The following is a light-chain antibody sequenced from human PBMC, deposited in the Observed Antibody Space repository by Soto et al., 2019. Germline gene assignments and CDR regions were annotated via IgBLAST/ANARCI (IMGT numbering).Light chain of an antibody. CDR2: GAS. Sequence: EIVLTQSPGTLSLSPGESATLSCRASQSVRSNYLAWYQQKPGQAPRLLIFGASNRATGIPPRFSGRGSGTDFTLTISRLEPEDFAVYYCQQYGSSPLTFGGGTKVDMK. CDR3: QQYGSSPLT. V-gene: IGKV3-20*01. CDR1: QSVRSNY. J-gene: IGKJ4*01.